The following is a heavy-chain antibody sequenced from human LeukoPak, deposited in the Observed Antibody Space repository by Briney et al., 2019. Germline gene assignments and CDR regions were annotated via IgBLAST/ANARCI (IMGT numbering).Heavy chain of an antibody. CDR2: ISYDGSNK. J-gene: IGHJ4*02. Sequence: GGSLRLSCAASGFTFSSYAMHWVRQAPGKGLEWVAVISYDGSNKYYADSVKGRFTISRDNSKNTLYLQMNSLRAEDTAVYYCAREKLRYFDWLLVPLDYWGQGTLVTVSS. V-gene: IGHV3-30-3*01. CDR3: AREKLRYFDWLLVPLDY. CDR1: GFTFSSYA. D-gene: IGHD3-9*01.